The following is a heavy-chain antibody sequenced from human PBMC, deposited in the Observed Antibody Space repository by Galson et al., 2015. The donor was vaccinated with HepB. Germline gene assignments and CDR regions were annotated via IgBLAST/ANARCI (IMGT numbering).Heavy chain of an antibody. CDR1: GFTFSSYS. CDR2: ISGSGGST. V-gene: IGHV3-23*01. Sequence: SLRLSCAASGFTFSSYSMNWVRQAPGKGLEWVSAISGSGGSTYYADSVKGRFTISRDNSKNTLYLQMNSLRAEDTAVYYCAKSIGHIVVVTAPYNWFDPWGQGTLVTVSS. CDR3: AKSIGHIVVVTAPYNWFDP. J-gene: IGHJ5*02. D-gene: IGHD2-21*02.